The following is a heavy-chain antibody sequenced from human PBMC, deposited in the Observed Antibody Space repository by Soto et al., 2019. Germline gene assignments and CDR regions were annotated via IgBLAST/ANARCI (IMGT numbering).Heavy chain of an antibody. Sequence: SETLSLTCAVYGGSFSGYYWSWIRQPPGKGLEWIGEINHSGSTNYNPSLKSRVTISVDTSKNQFSLKLSSVTAADTAVYYCARDGAAAGTVRIDYWGQGTLVTVSS. V-gene: IGHV4-34*01. CDR1: GGSFSGYY. D-gene: IGHD6-13*01. CDR3: ARDGAAAGTVRIDY. J-gene: IGHJ4*02. CDR2: INHSGST.